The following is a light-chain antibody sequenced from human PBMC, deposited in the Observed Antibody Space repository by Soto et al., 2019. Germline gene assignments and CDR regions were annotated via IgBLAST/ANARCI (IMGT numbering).Light chain of an antibody. CDR1: NSDVGAYNY. V-gene: IGLV2-8*01. Sequence: QSALTQPASVSGSPGQSITISCTGSNSDVGAYNYVSWYQQHPGKAPKVIIYEVYKRPSGVPDRFSGSKSGKTASLTVSGLQADDEADYYCSSYVGNNNLVFGGGTKLTVL. CDR3: SSYVGNNNLV. J-gene: IGLJ3*02. CDR2: EVY.